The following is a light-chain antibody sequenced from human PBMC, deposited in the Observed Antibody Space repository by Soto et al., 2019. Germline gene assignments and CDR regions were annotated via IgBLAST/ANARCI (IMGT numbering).Light chain of an antibody. V-gene: IGKV3-15*01. J-gene: IGKJ1*01. CDR2: DAF. CDR3: QQYNHWPPTWT. Sequence: EVVMTQSPATLSVSPGERATLSCRASQTIGSNLAWYQQRPGQPPRLLIYDAFTRATDIPARFTGSGSGTEFTLTISSLQSADSAVYYCQQYNHWPPTWTFGQGTKVDIK. CDR1: QTIGSN.